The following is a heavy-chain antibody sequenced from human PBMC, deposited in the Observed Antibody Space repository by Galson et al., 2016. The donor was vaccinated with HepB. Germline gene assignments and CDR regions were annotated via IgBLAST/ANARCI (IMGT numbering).Heavy chain of an antibody. CDR1: GFTFSVYG. V-gene: IGHV3-33*01. CDR3: AAVIEAAGILTY. CDR2: IYYDGSKK. J-gene: IGHJ4*02. D-gene: IGHD3-9*01. Sequence: SLRLSCAASGFTFSVYGMHWVRQAPGKGLEWVTYIYYDGSKKFYADSVRGRFTIPRDNSNNMLYLQMSSLRADDTAVYYCAAVIEAAGILTYWGQGTLVTVSS.